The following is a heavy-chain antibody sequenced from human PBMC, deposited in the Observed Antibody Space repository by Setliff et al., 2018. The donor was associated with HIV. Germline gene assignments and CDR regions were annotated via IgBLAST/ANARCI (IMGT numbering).Heavy chain of an antibody. D-gene: IGHD3-10*01. CDR3: ARPYGSGTKKYRWWYFDY. CDR1: GGSFSGYY. CDR2: INHRGST. J-gene: IGHJ4*01. V-gene: IGHV4-34*01. Sequence: KLPETLSLTCAVYGGSFSGYYWSWIRQPPGKGLEWIGEINHRGSTNYNPSLKSRVTISVDTSKNQFSLKLSSVTAADTAVYYCARPYGSGTKKYRWWYFDYWG.